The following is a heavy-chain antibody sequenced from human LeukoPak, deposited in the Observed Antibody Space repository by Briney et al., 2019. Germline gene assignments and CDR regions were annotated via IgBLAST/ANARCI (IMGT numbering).Heavy chain of an antibody. CDR2: INHSGST. CDR3: ARVDTAMAIDY. Sequence: SETLSLTCAVYGGSFSGYYWSWIRQPPGKGLEWIGEINHSGSTNYNPSLKSRVTISVDTSKNQFSLKLSSVTAADTAVYYCARVDTAMAIDYWGQGTLVTVSS. V-gene: IGHV4-34*01. J-gene: IGHJ4*02. CDR1: GGSFSGYY. D-gene: IGHD5-18*01.